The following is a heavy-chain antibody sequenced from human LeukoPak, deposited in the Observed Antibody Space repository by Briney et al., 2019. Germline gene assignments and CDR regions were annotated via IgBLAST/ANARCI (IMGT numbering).Heavy chain of an antibody. J-gene: IGHJ4*02. CDR1: GFTFSSYG. D-gene: IGHD5-18*01. Sequence: PGGSLRLSCAASGFTFSSYGMHWVRQAPGKGLEWVAVISYDGSNKYYADSVKGRFTIPRDNSKNTLYLQMNSLRAEDTAVYYCAKRILDYWGQGTLVTVSS. CDR2: ISYDGSNK. V-gene: IGHV3-30*18. CDR3: AKRILDY.